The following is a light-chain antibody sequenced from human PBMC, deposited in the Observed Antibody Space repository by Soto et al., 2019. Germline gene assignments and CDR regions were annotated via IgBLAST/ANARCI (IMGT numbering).Light chain of an antibody. CDR1: QSINIY. CDR3: QQSYRSPYT. J-gene: IGKJ2*01. Sequence: IPMTQSPSSLSASVGDRVTVTCRASQSINIYLNWYQQKPGKALTLLIYGASSLQSGVPSRFSGGGSRTDFTLTISSLQPEDFATSYCQQSYRSPYTFGQGTKLEIK. CDR2: GAS. V-gene: IGKV1-39*01.